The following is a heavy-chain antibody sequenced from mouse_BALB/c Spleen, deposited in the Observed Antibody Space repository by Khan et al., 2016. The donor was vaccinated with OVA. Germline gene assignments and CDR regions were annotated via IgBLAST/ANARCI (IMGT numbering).Heavy chain of an antibody. CDR3: ARQPYYHYYIMDY. CDR2: IWSDGST. Sequence: VELVESGPGLVAPSQSLSITCTISGFSLNNYGVHWVRQPPGKGLEWLVVIWSDGSTAYNSALNSRLSISKDNSKSQVFLKMNSLQTDDTAMYYWARQPYYHYYIMDYWGQGTSVTVSS. D-gene: IGHD2-10*01. J-gene: IGHJ4*01. V-gene: IGHV2-6-1*01. CDR1: GFSLNNYG.